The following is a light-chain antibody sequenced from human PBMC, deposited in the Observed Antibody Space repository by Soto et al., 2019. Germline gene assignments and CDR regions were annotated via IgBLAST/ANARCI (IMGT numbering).Light chain of an antibody. Sequence: DIQVSQSPSSLSASVGDRVTITCRASQSIRTYLNWYQQRPGKPPKLLIHTASPLQSGVPSRFSGSGSGTAFALTISSLQPEDFATYYCQQTYSTPNSFGQGTKLEIK. CDR3: QQTYSTPNS. CDR2: TAS. CDR1: QSIRTY. V-gene: IGKV1-39*01. J-gene: IGKJ2*03.